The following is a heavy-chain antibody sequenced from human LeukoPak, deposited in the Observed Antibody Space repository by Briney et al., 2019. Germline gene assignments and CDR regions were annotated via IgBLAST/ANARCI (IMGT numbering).Heavy chain of an antibody. CDR3: ARQGGSPREDAFDI. D-gene: IGHD1-26*01. CDR1: GGSISNYY. V-gene: IGHV4-59*08. J-gene: IGHJ3*02. CDR2: IYYSGST. Sequence: PSETLSLTCTVSGGSISNYYWSWIRQPPGKGLEWIGYIYYSGSTNYNPSLKSRVTISVDTSKNQFSLKLSSVTAADTAVYYCARQGGSPREDAFDIWGQGTMVTVSS.